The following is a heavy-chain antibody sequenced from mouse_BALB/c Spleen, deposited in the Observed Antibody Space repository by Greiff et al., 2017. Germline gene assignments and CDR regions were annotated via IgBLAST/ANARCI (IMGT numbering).Heavy chain of an antibody. CDR2: ISSGGSYT. V-gene: IGHV5-9-4*01. D-gene: IGHD2-4*01. CDR1: GFTFSSYA. J-gene: IGHJ2*01. CDR3: ASEGDYDAYYFDY. Sequence: EVQLVESGGGLVKPGGSLKLSCAASGFTFSSYAMSWVRQSPEKRLEWVAEISSGGSYTYYPDTVTGRFTISRDNAKNTLYLEMSSLRSEDTAMYYCASEGDYDAYYFDYWGQGTTLTVSS.